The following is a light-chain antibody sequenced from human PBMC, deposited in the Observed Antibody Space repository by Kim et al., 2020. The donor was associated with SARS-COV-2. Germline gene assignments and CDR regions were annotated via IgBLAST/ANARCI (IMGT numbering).Light chain of an antibody. CDR1: SLRMSY. CDR3: NSRDISSDHVL. J-gene: IGLJ3*02. V-gene: IGLV3-19*01. CDR2: AEN. Sequence: SSELTQDPAVSVALGQTVTIKCQGDSLRMSYASWYQQKPGQAPILVIYAENSRPSGIPDRFSGSSSRNTASLTISGAQAEDEADYYCNSRDISSDHVLFGGGTQLTVL.